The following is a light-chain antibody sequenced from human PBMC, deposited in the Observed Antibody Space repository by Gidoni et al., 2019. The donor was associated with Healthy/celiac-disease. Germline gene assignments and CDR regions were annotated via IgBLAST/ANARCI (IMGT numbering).Light chain of an antibody. CDR2: KAS. J-gene: IGKJ1*01. CDR1: QSISSW. CDR3: QPYNSYSRT. V-gene: IGKV1-5*03. Sequence: DIQMTQSPSTLSASVGDRVTITCRASQSISSWLAWYQQKPGKAPKLLIYKASSLESGVPSRFSGSGSGTEFTLTISSLQPDAFATYYCQPYNSYSRTFGQGTKVEIK.